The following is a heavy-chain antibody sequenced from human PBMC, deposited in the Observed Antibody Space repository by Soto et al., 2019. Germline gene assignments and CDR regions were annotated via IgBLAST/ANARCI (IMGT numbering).Heavy chain of an antibody. CDR2: IYSGGST. J-gene: IGHJ5*02. V-gene: IGHV3-66*01. CDR1: GFTVSSNY. Sequence: GGSLRLSCAASGFTVSSNYMSWVRQAPGKGLEWVSVIYSGGSTYYADSVKGRFTISRDNSKNTLYLQMNSLRAEDTAVYYCAVSYSSSSGFDPWGQGTLVTVSS. D-gene: IGHD6-6*01. CDR3: AVSYSSSSGFDP.